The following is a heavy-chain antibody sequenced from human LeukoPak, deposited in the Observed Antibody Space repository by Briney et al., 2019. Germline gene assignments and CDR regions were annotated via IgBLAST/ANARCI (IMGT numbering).Heavy chain of an antibody. CDR3: ARDPAYCGGDCYSVFDY. CDR2: INPSGGST. D-gene: IGHD2-21*02. CDR1: GYTFTSCY. Sequence: GASVKVSCKASGYTFTSCYMHWVRQAPGQGLEWVGIINPSGGSTSYAQKFQGRVTMTRDTSTSTVYMELSSLRSEDTAVYYCARDPAYCGGDCYSVFDYWGQGTLVTVSS. V-gene: IGHV1-46*01. J-gene: IGHJ4*02.